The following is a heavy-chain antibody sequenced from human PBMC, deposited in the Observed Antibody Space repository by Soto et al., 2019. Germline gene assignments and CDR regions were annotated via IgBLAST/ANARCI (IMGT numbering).Heavy chain of an antibody. Sequence: EVQLLESGGGLVQPGGSLRLSCAASGFTFSSYAMSWVRQAPGKGLEWVSAISGSGGSTYYADSVKGRFTISRDNSKNTVYLQMNSLRAEDTAVYYCSLLTTGGSGVYGGQGTLVTVSS. CDR2: ISGSGGST. J-gene: IGHJ4*02. V-gene: IGHV3-23*01. CDR1: GFTFSSYA. CDR3: SLLTTGGSGVY. D-gene: IGHD4-4*01.